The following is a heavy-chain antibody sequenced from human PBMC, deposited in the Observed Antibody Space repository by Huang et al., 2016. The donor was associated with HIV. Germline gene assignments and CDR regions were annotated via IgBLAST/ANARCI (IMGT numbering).Heavy chain of an antibody. CDR3: ARRGYYYDGSGFPGFDP. V-gene: IGHV4-34*02. D-gene: IGHD3-22*01. Sequence: QVQLQLWGAGLLKPSETLSLTCAVYGGSFNGFYWSWIRQPPGKGLEWIGESNDSGSTNSDPSLRGRVTMSVNTSKKQFSLQVKSVTVADTAIYYCARRGYYYDGSGFPGFDPWGRGALATVSS. J-gene: IGHJ5*02. CDR2: SNDSGST. CDR1: GGSFNGFY.